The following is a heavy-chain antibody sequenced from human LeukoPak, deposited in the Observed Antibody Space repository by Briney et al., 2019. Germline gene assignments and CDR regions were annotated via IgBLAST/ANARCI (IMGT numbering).Heavy chain of an antibody. Sequence: ASMKVSCKVSGGSIRTYAINWVRQAPGLGLEWMGEIVPVFGAPTYAQKFQGRVTFTADESTNTAYMDLSSLRSEDTAVYCCARGSSGGNPVNYWGQGTLVTVSS. J-gene: IGHJ4*02. CDR2: IVPVFGAP. CDR1: GGSIRTYA. D-gene: IGHD4-23*01. CDR3: ARGSSGGNPVNY. V-gene: IGHV1-69*13.